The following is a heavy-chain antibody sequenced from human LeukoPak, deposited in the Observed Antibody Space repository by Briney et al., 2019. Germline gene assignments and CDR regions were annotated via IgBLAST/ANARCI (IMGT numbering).Heavy chain of an antibody. Sequence: GGSLRLSCAASGFTFSRYAMNWVRQAPGKGLEGVSTISDSGGNANHADSVKGRFTISRDNSKNTLYLQMNSLRAEDTAVYYCARATTYVGVHAFDIWGQGTMVTVSS. J-gene: IGHJ3*02. CDR2: ISDSGGNA. CDR1: GFTFSRYA. V-gene: IGHV3-23*01. CDR3: ARATTYVGVHAFDI. D-gene: IGHD3-16*01.